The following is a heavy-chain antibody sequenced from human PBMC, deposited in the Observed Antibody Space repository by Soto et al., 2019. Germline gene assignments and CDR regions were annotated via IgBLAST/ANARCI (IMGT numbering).Heavy chain of an antibody. J-gene: IGHJ4*02. CDR2: ISFDGSTT. CDR1: GFTFSSYW. V-gene: IGHV3-74*01. CDR3: ARGGAHRAMANEY. D-gene: IGHD1-1*01. Sequence: QPGGSLRLSCAASGFTFSSYWMHWVRQASGKGLVWVSRISFDGSTTTYADSVKGRFTISRDNAKNTLYLQMNSLRAEDTAVYYCARGGAHRAMANEYWGQGALVTVAS.